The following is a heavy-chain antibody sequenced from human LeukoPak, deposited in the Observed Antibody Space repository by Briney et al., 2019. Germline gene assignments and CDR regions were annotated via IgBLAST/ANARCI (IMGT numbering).Heavy chain of an antibody. CDR3: ARFSQYYDSPTHYLDY. Sequence: SETLSLTCTVSGGSISSYYWTWIRQPAGKGLEWIGRIYSSGNTNYNPSLKTRLTISVDTSKNQFSLRLNSVTAADTAVYYCARFSQYYDSPTHYLDYWGQGILVTVSS. CDR2: IYSSGNT. J-gene: IGHJ4*02. CDR1: GGSISSYY. V-gene: IGHV4-4*07. D-gene: IGHD2/OR15-2a*01.